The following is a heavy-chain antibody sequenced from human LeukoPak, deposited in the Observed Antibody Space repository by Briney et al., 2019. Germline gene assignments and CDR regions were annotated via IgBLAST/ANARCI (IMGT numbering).Heavy chain of an antibody. CDR1: GFTFSSYG. J-gene: IGHJ4*02. CDR2: IWYDGSNK. D-gene: IGHD4-17*01. V-gene: IGHV3-30*19. Sequence: PGGSLRLSCAASGFTFSSYGMHWVRQAPGKGLEWVAVIWYDGSNKYYADSVKGRFTISGDNSKNTLYLQMNSLRAEDTAVHYCARDYGDCFDYWGQGTLVTVSS. CDR3: ARDYGDCFDY.